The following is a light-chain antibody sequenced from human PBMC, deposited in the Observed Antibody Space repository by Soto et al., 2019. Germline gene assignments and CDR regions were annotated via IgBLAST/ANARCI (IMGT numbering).Light chain of an antibody. V-gene: IGLV1-44*01. CDR1: SSNIGSNA. Sequence: QSVLTQPPSVSGTPGQGVTISCSGSSSNIGSNAVNWYQQFPGTAPKLLIYSNNQGPSGVPARFSGSKSGTSASLAISGLQSEDEAGYYCAVWDDSLNAVVFGGGTQLTVL. CDR2: SNN. J-gene: IGLJ2*01. CDR3: AVWDDSLNAVV.